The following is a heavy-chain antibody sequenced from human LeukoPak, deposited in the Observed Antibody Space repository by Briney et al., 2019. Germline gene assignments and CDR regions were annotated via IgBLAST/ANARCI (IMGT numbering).Heavy chain of an antibody. V-gene: IGHV3-43*02. CDR2: ISGDGGST. J-gene: IGHJ6*02. D-gene: IGHD6-13*01. Sequence: PGGSLRLSCAASGFTFDDYAMHWVRQAPGKGLEWVSLISGDGGSTHYADSVKGRFTISRDNSKNSLYLQMNSLRTEDTALYYCAKDGIAAAGRTDYYYYYGMDVWGQGTTVTVSS. CDR1: GFTFDDYA. CDR3: AKDGIAAAGRTDYYYYYGMDV.